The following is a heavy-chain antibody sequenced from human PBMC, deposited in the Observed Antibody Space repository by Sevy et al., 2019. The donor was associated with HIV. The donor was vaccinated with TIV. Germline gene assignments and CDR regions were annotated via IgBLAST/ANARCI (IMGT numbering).Heavy chain of an antibody. Sequence: ASVKVSCKASGYTFTSYGISWVRQAPGQGLEWMGWISAYNGNTNYAQKLQGRVTMTTDTSTSTAYMELRSLRSDDTAAYYCARETTRRYYDSSGYFFDYWGQGTLVTVSS. CDR1: GYTFTSYG. J-gene: IGHJ4*02. D-gene: IGHD3-22*01. CDR2: ISAYNGNT. CDR3: ARETTRRYYDSSGYFFDY. V-gene: IGHV1-18*01.